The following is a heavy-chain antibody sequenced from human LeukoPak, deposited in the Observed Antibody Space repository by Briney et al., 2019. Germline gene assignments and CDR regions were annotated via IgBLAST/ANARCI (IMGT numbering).Heavy chain of an antibody. CDR2: INSDGSST. CDR1: GVTISSYW. V-gene: IGHV3-74*01. D-gene: IGHD6-13*01. CDR3: ARVSIAAAGFDP. Sequence: XPGGSLRLSCAASGVTISSYWMHWVHQAPGKGLVWVSRINSDGSSTSYADSVKGRFTISRDNAKNTLYLQMNSLRAEDTAVYYCARVSIAAAGFDPWGQGTLVTVSS. J-gene: IGHJ5*02.